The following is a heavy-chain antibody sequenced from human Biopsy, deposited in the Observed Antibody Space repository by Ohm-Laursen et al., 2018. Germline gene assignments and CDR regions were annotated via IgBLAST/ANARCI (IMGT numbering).Heavy chain of an antibody. CDR3: ALQSVAQMKNFDY. CDR1: GYTFTDHY. J-gene: IGHJ4*02. CDR2: ISPKSGGT. V-gene: IGHV1-2*02. Sequence: ASVKVSCKASGYTFTDHYLHWVRQAPGQGLEWMGWISPKSGGTNYAQKFQGNITMTKNTSMSTAYMEMSRLRSDDTAVYYCALQSVAQMKNFDYWGQGTLVTVSS. D-gene: IGHD6-19*01.